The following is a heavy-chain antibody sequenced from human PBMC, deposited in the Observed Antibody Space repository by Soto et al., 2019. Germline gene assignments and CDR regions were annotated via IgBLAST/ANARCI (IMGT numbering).Heavy chain of an antibody. Sequence: SETLSLTCTVSGGSISSSSYYWGWIRQPPGKGLEWIGSIYYSGSTYYNPSLKSRVTISVDTSKNQFSLKLSSVTAADTAVYYCARQALPITTTIIVSFVTPVQDNWFDPWGQGTLVTVSS. D-gene: IGHD3-22*01. CDR3: ARQALPITTTIIVSFVTPVQDNWFDP. V-gene: IGHV4-39*01. CDR1: GGSISSSSYY. CDR2: IYYSGST. J-gene: IGHJ5*02.